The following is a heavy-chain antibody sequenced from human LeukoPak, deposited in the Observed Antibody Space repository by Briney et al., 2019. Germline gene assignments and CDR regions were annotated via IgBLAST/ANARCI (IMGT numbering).Heavy chain of an antibody. J-gene: IGHJ5*02. Sequence: ASVKVSCKASGYTFTGYYMHWVRQAPGQGLEWMGWINPNSGGTNYAQKFQGRVTMTRDTSISTAYMELSRLRSDDTAVYYRARDSRGPLRVPAFDPWGQGTLVTVSS. CDR2: INPNSGGT. CDR3: ARDSRGPLRVPAFDP. CDR1: GYTFTGYY. D-gene: IGHD5/OR15-5a*01. V-gene: IGHV1-2*02.